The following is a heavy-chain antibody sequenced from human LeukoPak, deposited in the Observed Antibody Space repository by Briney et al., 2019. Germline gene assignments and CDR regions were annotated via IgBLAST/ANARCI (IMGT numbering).Heavy chain of an antibody. Sequence: ASVKVSCKASGGTFSSYTISWVRQAPGQGLEWMGRIIPILGIANYAQKFQGRVTITADKSTSTAYMELSSLRSEDTAVYYCARDECSGGNCYSGLWFDPWGQGTLVTVSS. CDR1: GGTFSSYT. J-gene: IGHJ5*02. V-gene: IGHV1-69*04. CDR3: ARDECSGGNCYSGLWFDP. CDR2: IIPILGIA. D-gene: IGHD2-15*01.